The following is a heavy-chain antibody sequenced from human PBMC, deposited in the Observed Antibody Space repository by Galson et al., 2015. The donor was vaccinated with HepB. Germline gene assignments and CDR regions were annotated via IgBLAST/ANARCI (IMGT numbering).Heavy chain of an antibody. Sequence: SLRLSCAASGFTFSGNSMHWVRQAPGKGLEWVSSISSSSSHIYYADSLKGRLTISRDNAKNSLYLQMNSLRAEDTAVYYCARAPDHDFWSDYYYYYMDVWGKGTTVTVSS. J-gene: IGHJ6*03. CDR3: ARAPDHDFWSDYYYYYMDV. D-gene: IGHD3-3*01. CDR2: ISSSSSHI. V-gene: IGHV3-21*01. CDR1: GFTFSGNS.